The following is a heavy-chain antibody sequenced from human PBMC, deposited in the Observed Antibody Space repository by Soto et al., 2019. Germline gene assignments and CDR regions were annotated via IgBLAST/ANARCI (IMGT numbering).Heavy chain of an antibody. V-gene: IGHV1-3*01. J-gene: IGHJ4*02. CDR2: INAGNGNT. Sequence: GASVKVSCRASGYTFTSYAMHWVRQAPGQRLEWMGWINAGNGNTKYSRKFQGRVTITRDTSASTAYMELSSLRSEDTAVYYCARVPFPVTTLFDYWGQGTLVTVSS. CDR3: ARVPFPVTTLFDY. CDR1: GYTFTSYA. D-gene: IGHD4-17*01.